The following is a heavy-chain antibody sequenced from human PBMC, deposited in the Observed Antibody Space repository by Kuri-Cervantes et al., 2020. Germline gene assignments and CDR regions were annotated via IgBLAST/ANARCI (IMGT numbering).Heavy chain of an antibody. Sequence: SETLSLTCAVYGGSFSGYYWSWIRQPPGKGLEWIGEINHSGSTNYNPSLTSRVTISVDTSKNQFSLKLSSVTAADTAVYYCASFGVAAAGTLAFDIWGQGTMVTVSS. CDR3: ASFGVAAAGTLAFDI. D-gene: IGHD6-13*01. V-gene: IGHV4-34*01. CDR1: GGSFSGYY. CDR2: INHSGST. J-gene: IGHJ3*02.